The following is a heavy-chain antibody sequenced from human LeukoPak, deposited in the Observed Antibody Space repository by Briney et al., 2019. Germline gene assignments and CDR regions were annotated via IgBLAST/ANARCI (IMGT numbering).Heavy chain of an antibody. V-gene: IGHV3-23*01. CDR1: GFTFSSYG. Sequence: GGSLRLSCAASGFTFSSYGMSWVRQAPGKGPQWVSAITGSGGTTYYADSVKGRFTISRDNSKNTLYLQMNSLRAEDTAVYYCAKIQGYFDYWGQGKSGHRLL. CDR2: ITGSGGTT. J-gene: IGHJ4*02. CDR3: AKIQGYFDY.